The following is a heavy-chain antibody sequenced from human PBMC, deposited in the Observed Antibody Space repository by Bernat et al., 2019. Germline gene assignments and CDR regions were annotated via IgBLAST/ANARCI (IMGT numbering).Heavy chain of an antibody. CDR2: ISSSSYI. J-gene: IGHJ6*02. Sequence: VQLVESGGGVVQPGRSLRLSCAASGFTFSSYSLNWVRQAPGKGLELVSSISSSSYINYAESVKGRITSSRYNAKNSLCLQMNRLRAEGTAVDYCAGDETGMAAADGYYYYCMDFWRQGTTVPAFS. D-gene: IGHD6-13*01. V-gene: IGHV3-21*01. CDR3: AGDETGMAAADGYYYYCMDF. CDR1: GFTFSSYS.